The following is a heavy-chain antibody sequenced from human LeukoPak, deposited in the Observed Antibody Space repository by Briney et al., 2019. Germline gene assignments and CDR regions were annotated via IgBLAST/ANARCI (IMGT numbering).Heavy chain of an antibody. J-gene: IGHJ5*02. CDR2: VSSDGSID. CDR3: AREGMGTTFSAWFDP. D-gene: IGHD1-7*01. V-gene: IGHV3-30*03. CDR1: GFTFSNYG. Sequence: GGSLRLSCAASGFTFSNYGTPWGRQAPGKGGEGVAVVSSDGSIDYYADSLRGRFTVSRDNSKNTMFLQFNTLRPEDTAVYYCAREGMGTTFSAWFDPWGQGTLVTVSS.